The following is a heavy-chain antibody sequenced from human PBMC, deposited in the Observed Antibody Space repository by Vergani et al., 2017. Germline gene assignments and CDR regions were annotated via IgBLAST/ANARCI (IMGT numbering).Heavy chain of an antibody. D-gene: IGHD5-24*01. CDR1: GFTFSSYN. CDR3: ARVARDGYNYGYDYYMDV. CDR2: LTDTSTTK. Sequence: EVQLVESGGGLVQPGGSLRLSCAASGFTFSSYNMNWVRQAPGKGLEWVPNLTDTSTTKYYADNVKGRFTISRDNTKTSLYLQMNSLRAEDTAMYYCARVARDGYNYGYDYYMDVWGKGTTVTVSS. V-gene: IGHV3-48*01. J-gene: IGHJ6*03.